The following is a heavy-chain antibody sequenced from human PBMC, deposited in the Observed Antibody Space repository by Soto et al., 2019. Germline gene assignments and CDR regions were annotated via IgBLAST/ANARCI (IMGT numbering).Heavy chain of an antibody. Sequence: PSETLSLSCEASGFTLSRYSINWVRQAPGKGLEWPAYITVTTGTTTYYANSVKDRFTVFRDNAKKSLFLQRNSLRDEVMAVYYCARDGYCVRSSGFFLPDVWDEGTRGTVSS. D-gene: IGHD2-2*03. CDR1: GFTLSRYS. CDR3: ARDGYCVRSSGFFLPDV. CDR2: ITVTTGTTT. V-gene: IGHV3-48*02. J-gene: IGHJ6*04.